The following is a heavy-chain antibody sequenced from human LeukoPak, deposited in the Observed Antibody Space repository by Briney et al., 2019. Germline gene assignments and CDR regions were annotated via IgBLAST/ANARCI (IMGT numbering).Heavy chain of an antibody. Sequence: SETLSLTCTVSGGSISSGDYYWSWIRQPPGKGLEWIGYIYYSGSTNYNPSLKSRVTISVDTSKNQFSLKLSSVTAADTAVYYCARITVSSSPRKYYFDYWGQGTLVTVSS. V-gene: IGHV4-30-4*08. D-gene: IGHD6-6*01. CDR3: ARITVSSSPRKYYFDY. CDR1: GGSISSGDYY. CDR2: IYYSGST. J-gene: IGHJ4*02.